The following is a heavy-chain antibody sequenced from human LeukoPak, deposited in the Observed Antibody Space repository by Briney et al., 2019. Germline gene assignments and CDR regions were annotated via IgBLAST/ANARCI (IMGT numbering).Heavy chain of an antibody. J-gene: IGHJ4*02. Sequence: GASVKVSCKASGYTFTGYYMHWVRQAPGQGLEWMGWINPNSGGTNYAQKFQGRVTMTRDTSISTAYMELSRLRSDDTAVYYCARVGGHCSGGSCRDYWGQGTLVTVSS. CDR1: GYTFTGYY. V-gene: IGHV1-2*02. CDR2: INPNSGGT. CDR3: ARVGGHCSGGSCRDY. D-gene: IGHD2-15*01.